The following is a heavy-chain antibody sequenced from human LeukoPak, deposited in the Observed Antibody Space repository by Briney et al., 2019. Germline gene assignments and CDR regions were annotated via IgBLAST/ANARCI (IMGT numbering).Heavy chain of an antibody. J-gene: IGHJ4*02. V-gene: IGHV3-23*01. CDR2: ISDPHSGSQT. D-gene: IGHD6-19*01. CDR1: GFTFSSYT. CDR3: AKEFPGIPVADW. Sequence: PGGSLRLSCAASGFTFSSYTMNWVRQALGQGLEWVSTISDPHSGSQTHYADSVRGRFTISRDNSKNTVYLQMNSLRDEDTAVYYCAKEFPGIPVADWWGQGTLVTVSS.